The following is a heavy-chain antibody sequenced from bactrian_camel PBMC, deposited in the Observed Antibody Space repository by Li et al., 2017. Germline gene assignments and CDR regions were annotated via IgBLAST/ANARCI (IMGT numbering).Heavy chain of an antibody. D-gene: IGHD2*01. Sequence: HVQLVESGGGSVQAGGSLRLTCAASGVISSRCCMAWFRQSPGKEREGVAAIVAGGSSTDYAASVKGRFTISQDTAKNTVDLQMNNLQPEDTAMYYCAADRRRHGPPSLRPGDYSVWGQGTQVTVS. CDR1: GVISSRCC. CDR3: AADRRRHGPPSLRPGDYSV. V-gene: IGHV3S1*01. J-gene: IGHJ4*01. CDR2: IVAGGSST.